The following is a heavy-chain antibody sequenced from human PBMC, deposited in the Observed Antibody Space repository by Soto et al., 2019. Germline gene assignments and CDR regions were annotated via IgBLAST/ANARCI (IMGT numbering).Heavy chain of an antibody. Sequence: EVQLVESGGGLVQPGGSLRLSCVASGFTFSTDSMNWVRQAPGKGLEWVTHISTSGATRYYADSVKGRFTISRDNAKTSLYLQMDSLRNEDTAVYYCVRFFGSGFDYWGQGTLVTVSS. J-gene: IGHJ4*02. CDR3: VRFFGSGFDY. V-gene: IGHV3-48*02. D-gene: IGHD6-19*01. CDR1: GFTFSTDS. CDR2: ISTSGATR.